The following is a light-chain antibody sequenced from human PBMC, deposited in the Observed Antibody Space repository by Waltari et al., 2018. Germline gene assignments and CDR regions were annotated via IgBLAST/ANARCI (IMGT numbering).Light chain of an antibody. V-gene: IGKV3-20*01. CDR1: QIISNNY. Sequence: EIVLTQSPGTLLLSPGERATLSCRASQIISNNYLAWYQAKPGQAPRLRIYGISPRATGIPDRFSGGGSGTDFTLTISRLEPEDFAVYYCQQFGGSPKYTFGQGTKLEIK. CDR3: QQFGGSPKYT. J-gene: IGKJ2*01. CDR2: GIS.